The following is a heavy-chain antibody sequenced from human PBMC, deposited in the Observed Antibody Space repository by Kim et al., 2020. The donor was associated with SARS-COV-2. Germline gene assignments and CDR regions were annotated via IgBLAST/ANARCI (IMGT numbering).Heavy chain of an antibody. CDR3: ARLYYDILTGYYSGLWFDP. J-gene: IGHJ5*02. CDR1: GYTFTSYD. D-gene: IGHD3-9*01. V-gene: IGHV1-8*01. CDR2: MNPNSGNT. Sequence: ASVKVSCKASGYTFTSYDINWVRQATGQGLEWMGWMNPNSGNTGYAQKFQGRVTMTRNTSISTAYMELSSLRSEDTAVYYCARLYYDILTGYYSGLWFDPWGQGTLVTVSS.